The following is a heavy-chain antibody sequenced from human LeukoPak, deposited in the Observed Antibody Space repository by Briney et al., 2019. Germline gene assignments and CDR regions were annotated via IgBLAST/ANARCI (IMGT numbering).Heavy chain of an antibody. CDR3: ATDGAVAGTAYPEY. V-gene: IGHV1-2*02. Sequence: ASVKVSCKASGYTFTGYYIHWVRQAPGQGLEWMGWINPDSGGTKYAQKFQGRVTMTRDTSISTAYMELSSLTSDDTALYYCATDGAVAGTAYPEYWGQGTLVTVSS. D-gene: IGHD6-19*01. CDR2: INPDSGGT. CDR1: GYTFTGYY. J-gene: IGHJ4*02.